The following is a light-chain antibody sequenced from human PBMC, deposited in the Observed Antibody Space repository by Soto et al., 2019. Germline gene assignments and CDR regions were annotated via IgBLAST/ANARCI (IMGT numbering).Light chain of an antibody. CDR1: QSVSSSY. J-gene: IGKJ4*01. Sequence: EIVLTQSPGTLTLYPGERATLSCRASQSVSSSYLAWYQQKPGQAPRLLIYGASSRATGIPDRFSGSGSGTDFTLTISRLEPEDFAVYYCQLYSSSPPTFGGGTKVEIK. CDR2: GAS. CDR3: QLYSSSPPT. V-gene: IGKV3-20*01.